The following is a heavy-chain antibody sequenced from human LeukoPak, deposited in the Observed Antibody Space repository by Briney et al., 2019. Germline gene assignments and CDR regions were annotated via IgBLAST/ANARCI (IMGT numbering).Heavy chain of an antibody. CDR1: GYTFTGYY. J-gene: IGHJ5*02. D-gene: IGHD4-17*01. Sequence: ASVKVSCKASGYTFTGYYMHWVRQAPGQGLESMGWINPNSGGTNYEQKFQGRVIMTRDTSISTAYMELSRLRSDDTAVYYCARHMTTANNWFDPWGQGTLVTVSS. CDR2: INPNSGGT. CDR3: ARHMTTANNWFDP. V-gene: IGHV1-2*02.